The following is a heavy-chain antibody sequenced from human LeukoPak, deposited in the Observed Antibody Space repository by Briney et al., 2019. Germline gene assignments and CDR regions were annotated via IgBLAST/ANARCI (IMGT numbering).Heavy chain of an antibody. Sequence: SETLSLTCTVSGGSISSGGYYWSWIRQPPGKGLEWIGYIYHSGSTYYNPSLKSRVTISVDRSKNQFSLKLSSVTAADTAVYYCARALSGFDYWGQGTLVTVSS. V-gene: IGHV4-30-2*01. CDR1: GGSISSGGYY. D-gene: IGHD1-26*01. J-gene: IGHJ4*02. CDR2: IYHSGST. CDR3: ARALSGFDY.